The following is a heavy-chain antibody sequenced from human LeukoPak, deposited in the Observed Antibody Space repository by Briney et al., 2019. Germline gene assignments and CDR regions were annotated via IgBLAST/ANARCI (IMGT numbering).Heavy chain of an antibody. J-gene: IGHJ5*02. V-gene: IGHV1-69*06. CDR1: GGTFSSYA. CDR3: ARVVPPRYCSTTNCYWKGWFDP. D-gene: IGHD2-2*01. CDR2: IIPIFGTS. Sequence: SVKVSCKASGGTFSSYAISWVRQAPGQGLEWMGRIIPIFGTSNYAQKFQGRVTITADKSTSTAYMELSSLRSEDTAVYYCARVVPPRYCSTTNCYWKGWFDPWGQGTLVTVSS.